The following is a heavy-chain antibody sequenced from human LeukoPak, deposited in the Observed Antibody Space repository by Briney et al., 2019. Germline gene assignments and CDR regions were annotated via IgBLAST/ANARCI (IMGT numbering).Heavy chain of an antibody. CDR2: IYSGGST. CDR1: GFTVSSNY. V-gene: IGHV3-53*05. J-gene: IGHJ4*02. CDR3: ARDIYNSAYQHTLPDY. Sequence: PGGSLRLSCAASGFTVSSNYMSWVRQAPGKGLEWVSVIYSGGSTYYADSVKGRFIISRDISKNTLYLQMHSLRAEDSAVYYCARDIYNSAYQHTLPDYWGQGTLVTSPQ. D-gene: IGHD3-22*01.